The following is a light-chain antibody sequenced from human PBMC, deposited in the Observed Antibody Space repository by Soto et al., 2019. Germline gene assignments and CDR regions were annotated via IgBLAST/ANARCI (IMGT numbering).Light chain of an antibody. CDR2: GAS. CDR1: QSVSSN. CDR3: PQYNNWPPRGT. Sequence: EIVMTQSPATLSVSPGERATLSCRASQSVSSNLAWYQQKPGQAPRLLIYGASTRATGIPARFSGSGSGTEFTLTISSLQSEDFAVYYCPQYNNWPPRGTFGQGTKVEIK. V-gene: IGKV3-15*01. J-gene: IGKJ1*01.